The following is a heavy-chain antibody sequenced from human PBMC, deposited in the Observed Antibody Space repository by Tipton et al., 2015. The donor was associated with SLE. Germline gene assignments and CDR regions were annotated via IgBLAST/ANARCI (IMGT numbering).Heavy chain of an antibody. CDR2: SYYSGST. Sequence: TLSLTCTVSGGSVSNEFHYWSWIRQPAGKGLEWIGYSYYSGSTNYNPSLKSRVNISVDKSKNQFFLKLRSVTAADTAVYYCVAGSSGGAFDIWGQGTMVTVSS. D-gene: IGHD6-13*01. CDR3: VAGSSGGAFDI. V-gene: IGHV4-61*10. CDR1: GGSVSNEFHY. J-gene: IGHJ3*02.